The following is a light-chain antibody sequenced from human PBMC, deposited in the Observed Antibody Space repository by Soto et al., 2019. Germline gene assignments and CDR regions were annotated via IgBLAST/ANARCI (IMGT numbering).Light chain of an antibody. CDR1: QSVNNN. CDR2: GAS. J-gene: IGKJ1*01. V-gene: IGKV3-15*01. Sequence: ETLMTHSPATLSVSPRERSTLSLGASQSVNNNLAWYQQKLGQAPRVLIYGASTRATGIPARFTGSGSGTEFILTITSLQSEDSAVYYCQQYNNWPRTFGQGTKVDIK. CDR3: QQYNNWPRT.